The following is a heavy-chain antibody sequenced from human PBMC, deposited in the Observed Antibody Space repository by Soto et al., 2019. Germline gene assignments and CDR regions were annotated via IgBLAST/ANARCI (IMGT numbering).Heavy chain of an antibody. CDR2: ISAHNGNT. CDR1: GYAFTTYG. J-gene: IGHJ4*02. V-gene: IGHV1-18*01. CDR3: ARGGYGDY. Sequence: QVHLVQSGAEVKKPGASVKVSCKGSGYAFTTYGITWVRQAPGQGLEWMGWISAHNGNTNYAQKLQGRVTVTRDTSTSTAYMELSSLRSDDSAVYSCARGGYGDYWGQGALVPVSS. D-gene: IGHD1-1*01.